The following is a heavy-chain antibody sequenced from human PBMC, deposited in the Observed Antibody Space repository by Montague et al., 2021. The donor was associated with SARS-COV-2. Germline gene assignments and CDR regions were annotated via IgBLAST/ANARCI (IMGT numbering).Heavy chain of an antibody. V-gene: IGHV3-48*03. CDR1: GFTFSSYE. Sequence: SLRLSCAASGFTFSSYEMNWVRQAPGKGLEWVSYISSSVSTIYXXXSXXXRFXISRDNAKNSLYLKLKSLRAEGTAVYYCARDRAHFTIFGVVISNFDYWGQGTLLNVSS. D-gene: IGHD3-3*01. J-gene: IGHJ4*02. CDR3: ARDRAHFTIFGVVISNFDY. CDR2: ISSSVSTI.